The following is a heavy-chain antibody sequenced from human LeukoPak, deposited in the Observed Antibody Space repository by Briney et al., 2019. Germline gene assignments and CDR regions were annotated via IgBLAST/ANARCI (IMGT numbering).Heavy chain of an antibody. CDR3: AASRRAYETTVTTWSSIYFDH. CDR2: INHSGAT. J-gene: IGHJ4*02. V-gene: IGHV4-34*01. D-gene: IGHD4-17*01. Sequence: PSETLSLTCAVYGGSFSGYYWSWIRQPPGKGLEWIGVINHSGATNYNPSLKSRVTISVDTSKNQFSLKLSSVTAADTAVYYCAASRRAYETTVTTWSSIYFDHWGQGTLVTVSS. CDR1: GGSFSGYY.